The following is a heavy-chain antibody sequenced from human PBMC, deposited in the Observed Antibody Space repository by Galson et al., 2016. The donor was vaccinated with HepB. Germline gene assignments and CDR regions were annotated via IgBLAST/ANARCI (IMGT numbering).Heavy chain of an antibody. D-gene: IGHD3-10*01. J-gene: IGHJ6*02. CDR3: ARFERGMATTGSYYYNVMDV. V-gene: IGHV5-51*01. Sequence: QSGAEVKKPGESLKISCKGSGHSFSRFWIAWVRHMPGKGLEWLGIIYPGDSDTRYSPSFEGQVPISVDKSINTAFLQWGSLKVSDTAIYYCARFERGMATTGSYYYNVMDVWGQGTTVTASS. CDR2: IYPGDSDT. CDR1: GHSFSRFW.